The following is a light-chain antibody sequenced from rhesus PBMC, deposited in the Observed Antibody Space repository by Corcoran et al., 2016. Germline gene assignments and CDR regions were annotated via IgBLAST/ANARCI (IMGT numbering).Light chain of an antibody. V-gene: IGKV3-24*01. CDR1: QSVGSN. CDR2: GAS. CDR3: LQHSDWPHS. J-gene: IGKJ2*01. Sequence: EIVLTQSPATLSLSPGERATLSCRASQSVGSNLAWYQQKPGQAPRLLIYGASSRATGIPDRFSGRGCGTDFTLTISSLEPEDVAVYYCLQHSDWPHSVGQGTTVEIK.